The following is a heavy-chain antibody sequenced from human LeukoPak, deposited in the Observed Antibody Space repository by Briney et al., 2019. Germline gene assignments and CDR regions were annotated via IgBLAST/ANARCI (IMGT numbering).Heavy chain of an antibody. CDR1: GFDFQNHV. V-gene: IGHV3-30-3*01. J-gene: IGHJ4*02. D-gene: IGHD3-10*01. Sequence: GGSLRLSCAASGFDFQNHVIHWVRQVPGKGLEWVAVISHHVNVKFYADSVKGRLTISRDNSAKTVYLQMDSLRPDDAAVYYCVREGYYESGSSPTFYFDFWGQGTVVTVSS. CDR2: ISHHVNVK. CDR3: VREGYYESGSSPTFYFDF.